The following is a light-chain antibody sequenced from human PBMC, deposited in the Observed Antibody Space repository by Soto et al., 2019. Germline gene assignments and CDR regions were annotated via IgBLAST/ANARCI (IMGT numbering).Light chain of an antibody. V-gene: IGKV3-11*01. J-gene: IGKJ3*01. CDR3: QQRSDWPPEVT. CDR1: QSVSSS. Sequence: EIVLTQSPDTLSLSPGERATLSCRASQSVSSSLAWYQQKPGQAPRLLIYDASNRATGIPARFSGSGSGTDFALTISSRGREDFAVYYCQQRSDWPPEVTFGPGTKVDIK. CDR2: DAS.